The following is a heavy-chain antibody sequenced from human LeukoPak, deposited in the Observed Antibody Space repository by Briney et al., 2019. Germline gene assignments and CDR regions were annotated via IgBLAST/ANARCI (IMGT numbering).Heavy chain of an antibody. J-gene: IGHJ1*01. Sequence: GGSLRLSCAASGFTFSIYAMSWVREAPGEGLEWVSPISGRGGSTYYADSVKGRFTISRDNSKNTLYLHMNSLRAEDKAVNYRAKNRSELGIVGAMFHNWGQRDLVTVSS. CDR2: ISGRGGST. CDR1: GFTFSIYA. D-gene: IGHD1-26*01. CDR3: AKNRSELGIVGAMFHN. V-gene: IGHV3-23*01.